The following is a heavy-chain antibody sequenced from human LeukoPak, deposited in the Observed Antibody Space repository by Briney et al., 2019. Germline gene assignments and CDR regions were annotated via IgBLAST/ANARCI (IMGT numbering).Heavy chain of an antibody. V-gene: IGHV3-23*01. Sequence: ETLSLTCTVSGGSISSSSYYWGWIRQPPGKGLEWVSAISGSGGSTYYADSVKGRFTISRDNSKNTLYLQMDSLRAEDTAVYYCAKGHEDYYGAFDIWGQGTMVTVSS. CDR1: GGSISSSSYY. D-gene: IGHD3-10*01. CDR2: ISGSGGST. J-gene: IGHJ3*02. CDR3: AKGHEDYYGAFDI.